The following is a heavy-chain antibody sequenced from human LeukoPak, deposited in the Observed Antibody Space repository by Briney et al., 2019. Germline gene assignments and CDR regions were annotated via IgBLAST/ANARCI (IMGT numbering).Heavy chain of an antibody. CDR3: AKCEGSGWPLGHYYYYGMDV. CDR1: GFTFSSYS. Sequence: PGGSLRLSCAASGFTFSSYSMNWVRQAPGKGLEWVSSISSSSSYIYYADSVKGRFTISRDNSKNTLYLQMNSLRAEDTAVYYCAKCEGSGWPLGHYYYYGMDVWGQGTTVTVSS. J-gene: IGHJ6*02. V-gene: IGHV3-21*04. D-gene: IGHD6-19*01. CDR2: ISSSSSYI.